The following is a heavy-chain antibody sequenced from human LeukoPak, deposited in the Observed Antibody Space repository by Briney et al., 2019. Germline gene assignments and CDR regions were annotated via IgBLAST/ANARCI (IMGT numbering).Heavy chain of an antibody. CDR1: GFTFSNHA. D-gene: IGHD5-18*01. V-gene: IGHV3-23*01. J-gene: IGHJ5*02. CDR2: ISPPGGTT. CDR3: AREYSYGYDDWFDP. Sequence: PGRSLRLSCAASGFTFSNHAMGWFRQAPGKGLEWVSAISPPGGTTYFADSVKGRFTVSRDNSKNTLYLQMNSLRAGDTAIYYCAREYSYGYDDWFDPWGQGTLVTVSS.